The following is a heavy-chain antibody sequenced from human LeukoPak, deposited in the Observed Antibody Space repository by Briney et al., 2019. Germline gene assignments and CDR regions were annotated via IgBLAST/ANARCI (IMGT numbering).Heavy chain of an antibody. CDR3: ARGWEGYFDY. Sequence: GGSLRLSCAASGFTFDDYAMHWVRQAPGKGLEWVSGISWNSGSIGYADSVKGRFTISRDNAKNTLYLQMNSLRAEDTAVYYCARGWEGYFDYWGQGTLVTVSS. D-gene: IGHD6-19*01. CDR1: GFTFDDYA. J-gene: IGHJ4*02. V-gene: IGHV3-9*01. CDR2: ISWNSGSI.